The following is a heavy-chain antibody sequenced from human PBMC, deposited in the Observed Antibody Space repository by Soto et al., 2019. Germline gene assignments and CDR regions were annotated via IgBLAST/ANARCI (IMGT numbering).Heavy chain of an antibody. Sequence: QVQLQQWGAGLLKPSETLSLSCAVYGGYFNDNYYTWFRQPPGKGLEWIGEISRSGTTKYIPSLKSRASISFDTSKTHVSLKVTSLTAADTAVYYCATSLWFGTQVELWGQGALVTVSS. CDR1: GGYFNDNY. D-gene: IGHD3-10*01. CDR2: ISRSGTT. CDR3: ATSLWFGTQVEL. J-gene: IGHJ5*02. V-gene: IGHV4-34*01.